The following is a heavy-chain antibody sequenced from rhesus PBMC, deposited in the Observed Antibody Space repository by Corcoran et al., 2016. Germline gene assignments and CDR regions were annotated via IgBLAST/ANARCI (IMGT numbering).Heavy chain of an antibody. CDR2: FDPEDGEA. D-gene: IGHD3-3*01. V-gene: IGHV1-111*02. J-gene: IGHJ4*01. CDR1: GSTFTELS. CDR3: ARGDLWTGYDY. Sequence: EVQLVQSGAEVKKPGASVQISCQASGSTFTELSMHWVRQAPGKGLEWMGRFDPEDGEADYAQKIQDRVTITADTSTDTAYMELSSLRSEDTAVYYCARGDLWTGYDYWGQGVLVTVSS.